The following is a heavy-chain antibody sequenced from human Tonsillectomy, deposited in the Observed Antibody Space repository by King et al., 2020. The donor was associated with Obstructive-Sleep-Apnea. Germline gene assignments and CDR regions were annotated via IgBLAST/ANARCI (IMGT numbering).Heavy chain of an antibody. Sequence: QLQESGPGLVKPSETLSLTCTVSGGSISSYYWSWIRQPPGKGLEWIGYFYYSGSTNYNPSLKSRVTISVDTSKNQFSLKLSSVTAADTAVYYCARGPVGQWLVLDYWGQGTLVTVFS. D-gene: IGHD6-19*01. CDR2: FYYSGST. CDR1: GGSISSYY. V-gene: IGHV4-59*01. J-gene: IGHJ4*02. CDR3: ARGPVGQWLVLDY.